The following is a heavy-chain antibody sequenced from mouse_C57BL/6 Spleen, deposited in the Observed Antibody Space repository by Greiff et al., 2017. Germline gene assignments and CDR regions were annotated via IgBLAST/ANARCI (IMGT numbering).Heavy chain of an antibody. J-gene: IGHJ2*01. CDR2: INPNNGGT. D-gene: IGHD2-3*01. CDR1: GYTFTDYY. V-gene: IGHV1-26*01. Sequence: VQLQQSGPELVQPGASVKISCKASGYTFTDYYMNWVKQSHGKSLEWIGDINPNNGGTSYNQKFKGKATLTVDKSSSTAYMELRSLTSEDAAVYYCARWLLRQFDYWGQGTTLTVSS. CDR3: ARWLLRQFDY.